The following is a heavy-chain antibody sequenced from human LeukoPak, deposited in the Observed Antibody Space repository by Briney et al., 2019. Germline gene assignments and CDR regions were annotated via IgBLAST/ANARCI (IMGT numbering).Heavy chain of an antibody. D-gene: IGHD2-2*02. Sequence: GGSLRLSCAASGFTFSSYAMSWVRQAPGKWLEWVSGISGSGGSTYYADSVKGRFTISRDNSKNTLYLQMNSLRAEDTAVYYCATSSYCSSTTCYTIGNFDFWGQGTLVTVSS. CDR3: ATSSYCSSTTCYTIGNFDF. J-gene: IGHJ4*02. V-gene: IGHV3-23*01. CDR2: ISGSGGST. CDR1: GFTFSSYA.